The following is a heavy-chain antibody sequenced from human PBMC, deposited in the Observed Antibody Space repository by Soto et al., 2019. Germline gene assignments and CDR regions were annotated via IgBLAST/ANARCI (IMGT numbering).Heavy chain of an antibody. Sequence: QTTLKESGPTLVKPTQTLTLTCMFSGLSLTTSGAAVAWIRQSPGKALEWLPLIYWDDDKGYNPSLKSRLTITKDTSKNHVVLTMTNMDTVDTGTYYCAHRPVVVVVYYFDYRGQGTLVTVS. CDR1: GLSLTTSGAA. V-gene: IGHV2-5*02. CDR3: AHRPVVVVVYYFDY. CDR2: IYWDDDK. J-gene: IGHJ4*02. D-gene: IGHD2-15*01.